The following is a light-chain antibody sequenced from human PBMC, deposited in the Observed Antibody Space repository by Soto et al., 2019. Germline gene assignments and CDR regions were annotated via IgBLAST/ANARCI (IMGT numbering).Light chain of an antibody. J-gene: IGKJ1*01. CDR3: QQYGSSPPT. CDR2: GAS. CDR1: QSVSSY. V-gene: IGKV3-20*01. Sequence: EIVLTQSPATLSLSPWERATLSCRASQSVSSYLAWYQQKPGQAPRLLIYGASSRATGTPDRFSGSGSGTDFTLTINRLEPEDFALYYCQQYGSSPPTFGQGTKVDIK.